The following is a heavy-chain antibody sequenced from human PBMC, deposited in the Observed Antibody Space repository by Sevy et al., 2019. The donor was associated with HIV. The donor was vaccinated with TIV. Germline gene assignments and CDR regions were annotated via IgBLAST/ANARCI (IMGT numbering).Heavy chain of an antibody. V-gene: IGHV4-34*01. D-gene: IGHD4-17*01. Sequence: SETLSLTCAVYGGSFSGYYWSWIRQPPGKGLEWIGEINHSGSTNYNPSLKSRVTISVDTSKNQFSLKLSSVTAADTAVYYCARERTTVVPHFDYWGQGTLVTVSS. CDR3: ARERTTVVPHFDY. CDR2: INHSGST. J-gene: IGHJ4*02. CDR1: GGSFSGYY.